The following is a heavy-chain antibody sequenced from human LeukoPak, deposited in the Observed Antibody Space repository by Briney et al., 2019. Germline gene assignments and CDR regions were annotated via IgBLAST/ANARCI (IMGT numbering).Heavy chain of an antibody. CDR3: ARVYTGNRWHFDY. D-gene: IGHD2-2*02. CDR2: IKRDGSEK. V-gene: IGHV3-7*03. CDR1: GFTFSTYW. J-gene: IGHJ4*02. Sequence: GGSLRLSCAASGFTFSTYWMSWVRQAPGKGLECVANIKRDGSEKYYVDSVKGGFTIFRDDAKSSLYLQMNSLRGEDTAVYFCARVYTGNRWHFDYWGQGTLVTVSS.